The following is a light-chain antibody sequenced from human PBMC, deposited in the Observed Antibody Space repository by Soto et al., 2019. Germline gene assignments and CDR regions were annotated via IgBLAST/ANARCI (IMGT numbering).Light chain of an antibody. CDR3: CSYAGSRYV. J-gene: IGLJ1*01. V-gene: IGLV2-23*02. Sequence: QSVLTQPASVSGSPGQSITISCTGTSSDVGSYNLVSWYQQHPGKAPKLMIYEVSKRPSGVSNRFSGSKSGNTASLTISGLQADVEADYYCCSYAGSRYVFGTGTKVTVL. CDR1: SSDVGSYNL. CDR2: EVS.